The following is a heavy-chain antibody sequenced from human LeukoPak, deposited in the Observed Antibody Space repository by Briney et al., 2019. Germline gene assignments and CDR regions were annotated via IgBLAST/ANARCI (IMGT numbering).Heavy chain of an antibody. J-gene: IGHJ4*02. CDR1: GFTFSSYS. CDR3: ARGPNSNWSGLDF. CDR2: ISSSSSTI. V-gene: IGHV3-48*01. D-gene: IGHD6-6*01. Sequence: GGSLRLSCAASGFTFSSYSMNWVRQAPGKGLEWVSYISSSSSTIYYADSVKGRFTISRDNAKNSLYLQVNNLRAEDTAVYYCARGPNSNWSGLDFWGQGTLLTVSS.